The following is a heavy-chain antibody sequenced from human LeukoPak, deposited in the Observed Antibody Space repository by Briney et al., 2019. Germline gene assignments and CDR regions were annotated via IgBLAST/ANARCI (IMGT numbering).Heavy chain of an antibody. D-gene: IGHD2-2*01. V-gene: IGHV3-30*02. CDR3: AKDPLVYCSSTSCQTPFDY. Sequence: PGGSLRHSCAASGFSFSSYGIHWVRQAPGKGLEWVAFIWYDGSNKNYADSVKGRFTISRDNSKNTLYLQMNSLRAEDTAVYYCAKDPLVYCSSTSCQTPFDYWGQGTLVTVSS. CDR1: GFSFSSYG. CDR2: IWYDGSNK. J-gene: IGHJ4*02.